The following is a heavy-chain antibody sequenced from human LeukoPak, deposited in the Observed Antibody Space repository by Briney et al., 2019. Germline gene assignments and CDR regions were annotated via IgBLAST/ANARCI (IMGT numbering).Heavy chain of an antibody. D-gene: IGHD3/OR15-3a*01. J-gene: IGHJ6*03. V-gene: IGHV3-21*06. CDR1: GFTFSAFG. Sequence: GGSLRLSCAASGFTFSAFGMNWVRQAPGKGLEWVSSISSSSSYIYYADSVKGRFTISRDNAKNSLYLEMNSLRAEDTAVYFCATSGGEFSDWQYYYMDVWGNGTTVTVSS. CDR2: ISSSSSYI. CDR3: ATSGGEFSDWQYYYMDV.